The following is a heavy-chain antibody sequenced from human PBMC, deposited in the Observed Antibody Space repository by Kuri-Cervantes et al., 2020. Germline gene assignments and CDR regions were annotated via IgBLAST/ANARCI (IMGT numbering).Heavy chain of an antibody. CDR1: GFTFSNFW. CDR2: IKPDGTEK. V-gene: IGHV3-7*01. J-gene: IGHJ5*02. Sequence: GGSLTLSCVASGFTFSNFWMSWVRQAQGKGLESLTNIKPDGTEKNYADSVKGCFSISRDNAKNSLYLQMNSLRVDDTTVYDCARDDTWQSGGGYYYDRWGQGTLVTVSS. D-gene: IGHD3-22*01. CDR3: ARDDTWQSGGGYYYDR.